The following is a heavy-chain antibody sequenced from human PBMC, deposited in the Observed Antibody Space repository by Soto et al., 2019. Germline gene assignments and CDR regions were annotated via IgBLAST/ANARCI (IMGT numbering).Heavy chain of an antibody. Sequence: GGSLRLSCAASGFTFSDYYMSWIRQAPGKGLEWVSYISSSGYTIYYADSVKGRFTISRDNAKNSLHLQMNSLRAEDTAVYYCAREGCTNGVCYPNGYWGQGTLVTVSS. J-gene: IGHJ4*02. V-gene: IGHV3-11*01. CDR3: AREGCTNGVCYPNGY. D-gene: IGHD2-8*01. CDR2: ISSSGYTI. CDR1: GFTFSDYY.